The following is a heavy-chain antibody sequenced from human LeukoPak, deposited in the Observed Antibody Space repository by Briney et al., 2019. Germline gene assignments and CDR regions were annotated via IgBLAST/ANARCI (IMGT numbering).Heavy chain of an antibody. CDR1: GGSFSGYY. Sequence: SETLSLTCAVYGGSFSGYYWSWIRQPPGKGLEWIGEINHSGSTNYNPSLKSRVTISVDTSKNQFSLKLSSVTVADTAVYYCARGVEAAAGTFDPWGQGTLVTVSS. CDR2: INHSGST. D-gene: IGHD6-13*01. V-gene: IGHV4-34*01. CDR3: ARGVEAAAGTFDP. J-gene: IGHJ5*02.